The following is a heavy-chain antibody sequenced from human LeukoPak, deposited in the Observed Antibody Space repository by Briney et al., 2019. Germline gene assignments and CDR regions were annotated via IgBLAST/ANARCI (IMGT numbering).Heavy chain of an antibody. V-gene: IGHV3-15*01. D-gene: IGHD3-10*01. Sequence: PGGSLRLSCTASGFTFNIYSMHWVRQAPGKGLEWVGRIKSKTDGGTTDYAAPVKGRFTISRDDSKNTLYLQMNSLKTEDTAVYYCTTGFGWFDPWGQGTLVTVSS. CDR1: GFTFNIYS. CDR3: TTGFGWFDP. CDR2: IKSKTDGGTT. J-gene: IGHJ5*02.